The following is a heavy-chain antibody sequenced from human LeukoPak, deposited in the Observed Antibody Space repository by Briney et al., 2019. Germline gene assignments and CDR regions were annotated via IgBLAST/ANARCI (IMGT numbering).Heavy chain of an antibody. CDR3: ARVEASGYDYGAFDY. CDR2: IKSKTDGGTT. CDR1: GFTFSNAW. D-gene: IGHD5-12*01. Sequence: TGGSLRLSCAASGFTFSNAWMSWVRQAPGKGLEWVGRIKSKTDGGTTDYAAPVKGRFTISRDDSKNTLYLQMNSLRAEDTAVYYCARVEASGYDYGAFDYWGQGTLVTVSS. V-gene: IGHV3-15*01. J-gene: IGHJ4*02.